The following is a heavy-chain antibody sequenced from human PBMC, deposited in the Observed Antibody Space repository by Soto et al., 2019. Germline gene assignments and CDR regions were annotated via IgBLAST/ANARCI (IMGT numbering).Heavy chain of an antibody. J-gene: IGHJ5*02. CDR2: ISTYSGDT. CDR1: GYTFFTYD. Sequence: QVHLVQSGVEVKTPGASVKVSCQASGYTFFTYDISWVRQAPGQGHEGMGGISTYSGDTKYAQKFQGRVTMTTDTSTTTAYLKLRSLRSDDTAVYYCARHHGPTTSENWFDPWGQGTLVTVSS. V-gene: IGHV1-18*01. D-gene: IGHD5-12*01. CDR3: ARHHGPTTSENWFDP.